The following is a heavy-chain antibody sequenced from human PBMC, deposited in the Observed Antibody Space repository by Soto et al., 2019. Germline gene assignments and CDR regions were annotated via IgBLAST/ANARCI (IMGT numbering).Heavy chain of an antibody. J-gene: IGHJ5*02. D-gene: IGHD6-19*01. V-gene: IGHV1-69*12. CDR3: ARERSMYSSGWYLNWFDP. CDR1: GGTFSSYA. CDR2: IIPIFGTA. Sequence: QVQLVQSGAEVKKPGSSVKVSCKASGGTFSSYAISWVRQAPGQGLEWMGGIIPIFGTANYAQKFQGSVTITADEGTSTAYMELSSVRSEDAAVDYCARERSMYSSGWYLNWFDPWGQGTLVIVSS.